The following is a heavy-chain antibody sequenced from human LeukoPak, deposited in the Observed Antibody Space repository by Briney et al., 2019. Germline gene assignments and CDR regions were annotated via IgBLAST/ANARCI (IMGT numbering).Heavy chain of an antibody. V-gene: IGHV3-48*01. J-gene: IGHJ4*02. Sequence: GGSLRLSCAASGFTFNNYNMNWVRQAPGKGLEWVSYISSGSSTIYYADSVKGRFTISRDNAENSLYLQMTSLRSEDTAVYYCARGSSSSSFRLNYWGQGTLVTVSS. CDR2: ISSGSSTI. CDR3: ARGSSSSSFRLNY. CDR1: GFTFNNYN. D-gene: IGHD6-6*01.